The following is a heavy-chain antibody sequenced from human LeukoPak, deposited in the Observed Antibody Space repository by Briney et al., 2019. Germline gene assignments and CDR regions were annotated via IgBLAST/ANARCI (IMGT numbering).Heavy chain of an antibody. CDR3: ARARVRRGADPYFFLYMGV. Sequence: GGSLRLSCAASGFTFSSYSMNWVRQAPGKGLEWVSSISSSSSYIYYADSVKGRFTISRDNAKHSLYLQTNSLSAEDSGVYYCARARVRRGADPYFFLYMGVWGKGTTVSVSS. D-gene: IGHD1-1*01. V-gene: IGHV3-21*01. J-gene: IGHJ6*03. CDR2: ISSSSSYI. CDR1: GFTFSSYS.